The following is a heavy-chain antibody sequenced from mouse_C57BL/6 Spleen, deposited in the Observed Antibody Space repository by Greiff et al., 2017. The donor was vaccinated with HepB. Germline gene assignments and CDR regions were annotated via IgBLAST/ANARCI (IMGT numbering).Heavy chain of an antibody. V-gene: IGHV14-1*01. CDR2: IDPEDGDT. J-gene: IGHJ2*01. CDR3: TRGVVATRGYYFDY. D-gene: IGHD1-1*01. CDR1: GFNIKDYY. Sequence: EVQLQESGAELVRPGASVKLSCTASGFNIKDYYMHWVKQRPEQGLEWIGRIDPEDGDTEYAPKFQGKATMTADTSSNTAYLQLSSLTSEDTAVYYCTRGVVATRGYYFDYWGQGTTLTVSS.